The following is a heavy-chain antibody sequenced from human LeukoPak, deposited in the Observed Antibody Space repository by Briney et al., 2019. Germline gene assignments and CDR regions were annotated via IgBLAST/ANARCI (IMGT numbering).Heavy chain of an antibody. D-gene: IGHD3-22*01. CDR3: ARYDSGDNWFDP. Sequence: PSETLSLTCTVSGGSISSYYWSWIRQPPGKGLEWIGYIYYSGSTTYNPALKSRVTLSVDMSKNQFSLKVKSVTAADTAVYYCARYDSGDNWFDPWGQGTLVTVSS. CDR2: IYYSGST. CDR1: GGSISSYY. V-gene: IGHV4-59*08. J-gene: IGHJ5*02.